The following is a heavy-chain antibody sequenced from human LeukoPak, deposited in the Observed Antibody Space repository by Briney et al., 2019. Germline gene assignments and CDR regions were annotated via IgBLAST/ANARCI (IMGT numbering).Heavy chain of an antibody. Sequence: SETLSLTCTVSGGSISSGDYYWSWIRRPPGKGLEWIGYIYYSGSTYYNPSLKSRVTISVDTSKNQFSLKLSSVTAADTAVYYCARGSSGWFDPWGQGTLVTVSS. CDR1: GGSISSGDYY. V-gene: IGHV4-30-4*01. CDR2: IYYSGST. J-gene: IGHJ5*02. CDR3: ARGSSGWFDP. D-gene: IGHD2-15*01.